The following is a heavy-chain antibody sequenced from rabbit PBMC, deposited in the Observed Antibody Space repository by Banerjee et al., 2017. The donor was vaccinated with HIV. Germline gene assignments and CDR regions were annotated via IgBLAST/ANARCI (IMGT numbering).Heavy chain of an antibody. V-gene: IGHV1S45*01. CDR1: GLDFSSSYW. CDR3: ARGSSYYNL. CDR2: IYVGSSGNT. D-gene: IGHD8-1*01. J-gene: IGHJ4*01. Sequence: QEQLVEYGGDLVQPEGSLTLTCKASGLDFSSSYWICWVRQAPGKGLEWIACIYVGSSGNTYYASWAKGRFTISKTSSTTVTLQMTSLTAADTATYFCARGSSYYNLWGPGTLVTVS.